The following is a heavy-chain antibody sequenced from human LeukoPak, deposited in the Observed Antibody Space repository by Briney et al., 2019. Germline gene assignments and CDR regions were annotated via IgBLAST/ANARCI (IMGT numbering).Heavy chain of an antibody. CDR1: GYTFTSYD. Sequence: GASVKVSCKASGYTFTSYDINWVRQATGQGLEWMGWMNPNSGNTGYAQKFQGRVTMTRNTSISTAYMELSSLRSEDTAVYYCARRLNLYHGMDVWGQGTTVTVSS. CDR2: MNPNSGNT. V-gene: IGHV1-8*01. D-gene: IGHD1-14*01. CDR3: ARRLNLYHGMDV. J-gene: IGHJ6*02.